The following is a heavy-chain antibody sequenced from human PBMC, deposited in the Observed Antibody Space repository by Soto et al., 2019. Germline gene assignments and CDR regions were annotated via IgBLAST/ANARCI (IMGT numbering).Heavy chain of an antibody. J-gene: IGHJ6*03. CDR1: GVNFSNYE. D-gene: IGHD6-13*01. CDR3: ARRGYGSRWPNVYMDV. CDR2: ISNNGAHT. V-gene: IGHV3-64*01. Sequence: PGGSLRLSCAASGVNFSNYEMHWVRQAKGKGLEYVSGISNNGAHTDYAKSVKGRFTISRDNSENTLYLQMGSLRAEDMALYYCARRGYGSRWPNVYMDVWGKGTTVTVSS.